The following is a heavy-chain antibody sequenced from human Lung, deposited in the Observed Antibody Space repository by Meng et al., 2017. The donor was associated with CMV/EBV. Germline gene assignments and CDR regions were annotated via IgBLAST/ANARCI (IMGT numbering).Heavy chain of an antibody. CDR3: ASFPPPGKQWLVTDY. D-gene: IGHD6-19*01. V-gene: IGHV4-4*02. Sequence: QVQLQWSGPGLVKPSGTLSLTCAVSGGSISSSNWWSWVRQPPGKGLEWIGEIYHSGSTNYNPSLKSRVTISVDKSKNQFSLKLSSVTAADTAVYYCASFPPPGKQWLVTDYWGQGTLVTVSS. J-gene: IGHJ4*02. CDR2: IYHSGST. CDR1: GGSISSSNW.